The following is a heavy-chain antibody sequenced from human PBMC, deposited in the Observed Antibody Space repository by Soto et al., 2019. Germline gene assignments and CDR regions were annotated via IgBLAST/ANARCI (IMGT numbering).Heavy chain of an antibody. J-gene: IGHJ6*02. CDR2: ISSSSSTI. CDR3: ARRGGAFGDGGYYYYYYGMDV. V-gene: IGHV3-48*02. Sequence: EVQLVESGGGLVQPGGSLRLSCAASGFTFSSYSMNWVRQAPGKGLEWVSYISSSSSTIYYADSVKGRFTISRDNAKNSLYLQMNSLRDEDTAVYYWARRGGAFGDGGYYYYYYGMDVWGQGTTVTVSS. CDR1: GFTFSSYS. D-gene: IGHD3-16*01.